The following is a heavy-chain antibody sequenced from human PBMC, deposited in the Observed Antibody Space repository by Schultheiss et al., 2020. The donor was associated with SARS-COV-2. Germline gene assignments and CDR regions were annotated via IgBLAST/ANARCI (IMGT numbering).Heavy chain of an antibody. CDR2: IHYSGST. V-gene: IGHV4-59*12. CDR3: ARAPYYDFWSGYPSWFDP. Sequence: SETLSLTCTVSGGSISSYYWSWIRQPPGKGLEWIGSIHYSGSTYHNPSLKSRVTISVDTSKNQFSLKLSSVTAADTAVYYCARAPYYDFWSGYPSWFDPWGQGTLVTVSS. J-gene: IGHJ5*02. CDR1: GGSISSYY. D-gene: IGHD3-3*01.